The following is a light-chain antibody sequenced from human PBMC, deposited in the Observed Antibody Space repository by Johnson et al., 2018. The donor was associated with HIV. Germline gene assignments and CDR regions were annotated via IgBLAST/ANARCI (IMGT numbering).Light chain of an antibody. Sequence: QSVLTQPPSVSAAPGQKVTISCSVSSSNIGHNYVSWYQQLQGSAPQLLISFNNTRPSGIPYHSSASTPLTSATLGITGLPTGVEADYYCETWDSSMSGVFGTGTKVTVL. CDR1: SSNIGHNY. CDR3: ETWDSSMSGV. J-gene: IGLJ1*01. CDR2: FNN. V-gene: IGLV1-51*01.